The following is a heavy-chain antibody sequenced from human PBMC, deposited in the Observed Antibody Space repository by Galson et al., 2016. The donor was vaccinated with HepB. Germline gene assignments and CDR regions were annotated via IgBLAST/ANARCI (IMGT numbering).Heavy chain of an antibody. CDR1: GFSVSGKY. Sequence: SLRLSCAASGFSVSGKYMSWARQAPGEGLEWVSAIFSGDATYYRDSVKGRFTISRDTSKNTLYLQMNNLRAEDTAIYYCEGYSDPFDIWGQGTMVTVSS. V-gene: IGHV3-53*01. J-gene: IGHJ3*02. D-gene: IGHD3-22*01. CDR3: EGYSDPFDI. CDR2: IFSGDAT.